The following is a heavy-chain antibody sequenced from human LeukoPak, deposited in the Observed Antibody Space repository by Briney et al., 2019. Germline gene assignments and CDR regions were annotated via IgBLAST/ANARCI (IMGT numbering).Heavy chain of an antibody. CDR2: IKQDGSEK. V-gene: IGHV3-7*01. J-gene: IGHJ4*02. D-gene: IGHD5-12*01. CDR1: GFTFSNYW. CDR3: AIEENYDSFDY. Sequence: GGSLRLSCAASGFTFSNYWMTWVRQAPGKGLEWVANIKQDGSEKYYVDSVKGRFTISRDNAKNSLFLQMNSLRAEDTAVYYCAIEENYDSFDYWGQGTLVTVSS.